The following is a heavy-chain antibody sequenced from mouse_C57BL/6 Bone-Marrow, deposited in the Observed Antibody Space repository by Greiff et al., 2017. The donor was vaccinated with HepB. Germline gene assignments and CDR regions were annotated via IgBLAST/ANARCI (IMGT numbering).Heavy chain of an antibody. CDR1: GYTFTSYW. Sequence: QVQLQQPGTELVKPGASVKLSCKASGYTFTSYWMHWVKQRPGQGLEWIGNINPSNGGTNYNEKFKSKATLTVDKSSSTAYMQLSSLTSEESAVYYCASEPNYYGSSYYAMDYWGQGTSVTVSS. J-gene: IGHJ4*01. V-gene: IGHV1-53*01. D-gene: IGHD1-1*01. CDR3: ASEPNYYGSSYYAMDY. CDR2: INPSNGGT.